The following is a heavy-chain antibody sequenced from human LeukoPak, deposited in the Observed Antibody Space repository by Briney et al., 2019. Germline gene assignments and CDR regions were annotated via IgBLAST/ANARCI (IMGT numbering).Heavy chain of an antibody. CDR1: GGSISSSSYY. J-gene: IGHJ5*02. V-gene: IGHV4-39*07. D-gene: IGHD2-2*01. CDR3: ARDSPYRNIVVVPAAPRNWFDP. CDR2: IYYSGGT. Sequence: SGTLSLTCTVSGGSISSSSYYWGWIRQPPGKGLEWIGSIYYSGGTYYNPSLKSRVTISVDTSKNQFSLKLSSVTAADTAVYYCARDSPYRNIVVVPAAPRNWFDPWGQGTLVTVSS.